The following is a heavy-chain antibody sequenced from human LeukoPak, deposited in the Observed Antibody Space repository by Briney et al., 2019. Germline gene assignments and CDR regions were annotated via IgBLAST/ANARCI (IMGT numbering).Heavy chain of an antibody. J-gene: IGHJ3*02. CDR3: TTALGVSLDAFDI. CDR1: GFTFSNAW. V-gene: IGHV3-15*01. CDR2: IKSKTDGGTT. D-gene: IGHD2-8*01. Sequence: GGSLRLSCAASGFTFSNAWMSWVRQAPGKGLEWVGRIKSKTDGGTTDHAAPVKGRFTISRDDSKNTLYLQMNSLKTEDTAVYYCTTALGVSLDAFDIWGQGTMVTVSS.